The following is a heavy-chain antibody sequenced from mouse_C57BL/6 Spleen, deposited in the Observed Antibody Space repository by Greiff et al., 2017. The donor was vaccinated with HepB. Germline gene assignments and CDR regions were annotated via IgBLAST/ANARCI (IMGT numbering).Heavy chain of an antibody. V-gene: IGHV1-15*01. CDR1: GYTFTDYE. J-gene: IGHJ1*03. D-gene: IGHD1-1*01. Sequence: VQLQESGAELVRPGASVTLSCKASGYTFTDYEMHWVKQTPVHGLEWIGAIDPETGGTAYNQKFKGKAILTADKSSSTAYMELRSLTSEDSAVYYCTSPVVATRYFDVWGTGTTVTVSS. CDR2: IDPETGGT. CDR3: TSPVVATRYFDV.